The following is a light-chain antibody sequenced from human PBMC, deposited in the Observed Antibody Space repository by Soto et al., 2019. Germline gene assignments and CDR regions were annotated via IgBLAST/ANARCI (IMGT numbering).Light chain of an antibody. Sequence: QSALTQPASVSGSPGQSITISCTGTSSDVGGYNYVSWYQQHPGKAPKLMIYEVSNRPSGVSNRFSGSKSGNTASLTISGLQAEDEADYYCSSYVGARTYVFGSGTKLTVL. V-gene: IGLV2-14*01. CDR3: SSYVGARTYV. CDR1: SSDVGGYNY. CDR2: EVS. J-gene: IGLJ1*01.